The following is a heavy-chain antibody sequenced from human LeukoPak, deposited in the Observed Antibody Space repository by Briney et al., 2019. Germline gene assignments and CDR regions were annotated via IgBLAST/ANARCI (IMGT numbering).Heavy chain of an antibody. J-gene: IGHJ6*03. D-gene: IGHD3-9*01. CDR3: AKDAYYDILTGYYVYYYMDV. CDR1: GFTFSNAW. Sequence: GGSLRLSCAASGFTFSNAWMSWVRQAPGKGLEWVSYISSSGSTIYYANSVKGRFTISRDNAKNSLYLQMNSLRAEDTAVYYCAKDAYYDILTGYYVYYYMDVWGKGTTVTISS. CDR2: ISSSGSTI. V-gene: IGHV3-11*01.